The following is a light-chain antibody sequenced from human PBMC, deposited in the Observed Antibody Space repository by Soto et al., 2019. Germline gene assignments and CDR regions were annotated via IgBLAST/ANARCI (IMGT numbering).Light chain of an antibody. CDR1: QSISTY. CDR3: QQSSSIPIT. V-gene: IGKV1-39*01. Sequence: DIQMTQSPSSLSASVGDRVTITCLASQSISTYLNWYQQKPGKAPKLLIYGASSLQGGVPSRFSGSGSGTDFTLTISSLQPEDFATYYCQQSSSIPITFGQGTRLEIK. CDR2: GAS. J-gene: IGKJ5*01.